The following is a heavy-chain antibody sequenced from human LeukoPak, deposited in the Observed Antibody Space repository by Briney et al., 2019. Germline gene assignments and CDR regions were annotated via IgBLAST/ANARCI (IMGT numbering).Heavy chain of an antibody. CDR3: AKDSGVGMATTFSILDI. J-gene: IGHJ3*02. Sequence: GGSLRPSCAGSGFSFSSYGMHWVRQAPGKGLEWMAFIRSDGSNKYYADSVKGRFTISRDNSKSTLYLQMDSLTTEDTAVYYCAKDSGVGMATTFSILDIWGQGTMVTVSS. CDR1: GFSFSSYG. CDR2: IRSDGSNK. D-gene: IGHD5-24*01. V-gene: IGHV3-30*02.